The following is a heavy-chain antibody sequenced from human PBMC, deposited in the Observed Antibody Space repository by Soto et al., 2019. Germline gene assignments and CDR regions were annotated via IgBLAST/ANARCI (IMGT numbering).Heavy chain of an antibody. CDR1: GFTFSSYS. V-gene: IGHV3-21*01. Sequence: EVQLVESGGGLVKPGGSLRLSCAASGFTFSSYSMNWVRQAPGKGLEWVSSISSSSSYIYYADSVKGRFTISRDNAKNSLYLQMNSLRAEDTAVYYCARGTYSGSYGGDYWGQGTLVTVSS. D-gene: IGHD1-26*01. J-gene: IGHJ4*02. CDR2: ISSSSSYI. CDR3: ARGTYSGSYGGDY.